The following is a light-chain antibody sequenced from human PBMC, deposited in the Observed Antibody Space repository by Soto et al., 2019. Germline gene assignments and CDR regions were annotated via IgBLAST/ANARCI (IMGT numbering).Light chain of an antibody. Sequence: EIVLTQSPATLSLSPGERATLSCRASQSVSSYLAWYQQKPGQAPRLLIYDASNRATGIPARFSGGGSETGFTLTISSLAPEDFAVYYCQQRFNWPRFTFGQGTKLEIK. CDR2: DAS. CDR3: QQRFNWPRFT. J-gene: IGKJ2*01. V-gene: IGKV3-11*01. CDR1: QSVSSY.